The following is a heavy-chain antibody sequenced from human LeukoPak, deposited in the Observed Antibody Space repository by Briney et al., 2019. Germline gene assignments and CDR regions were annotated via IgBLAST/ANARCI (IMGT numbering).Heavy chain of an antibody. CDR2: IYYSGST. CDR1: GGSISSYY. Sequence: SETLSLTCTVSGGSISSYYWSWIRQPPGKGLEWIGYIYYSGSTNYNPSLKSRVTISVDTSKNQFSLKLSSVTAADTTVYYCARDLEYYYDSSGYGHDAFDIWGQGTMVTVSS. D-gene: IGHD3-22*01. J-gene: IGHJ3*02. V-gene: IGHV4-59*01. CDR3: ARDLEYYYDSSGYGHDAFDI.